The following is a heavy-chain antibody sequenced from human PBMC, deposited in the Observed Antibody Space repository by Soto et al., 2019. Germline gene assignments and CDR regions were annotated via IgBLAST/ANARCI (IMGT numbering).Heavy chain of an antibody. J-gene: IGHJ4*02. Sequence: QITLKESGPTLVKPTQTLTLTCTFSGFSLSTSGVGVGWIRQPPGQALEWLALIYWDDDKRYSPSLKSRLTITKDTSKNQVVLTMTXMDPVDTATYYCAHRPSYCSGGSCYSGFDYWGQGTLVTVSS. CDR3: AHRPSYCSGGSCYSGFDY. D-gene: IGHD2-15*01. V-gene: IGHV2-5*02. CDR1: GFSLSTSGVG. CDR2: IYWDDDK.